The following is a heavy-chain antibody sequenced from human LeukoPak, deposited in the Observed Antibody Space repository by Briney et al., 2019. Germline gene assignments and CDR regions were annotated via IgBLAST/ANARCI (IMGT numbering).Heavy chain of an antibody. CDR3: AARYYYGSGRPLDY. Sequence: RTSETLSLTCAVYGGSFSGYYWSWIRQPPGKGLEWIGEINHSGSTNYNPSLKSRVTISVDTSKNQFSLKLSSVTAADTAVYYCAARYYYGSGRPLDYWGQGTLVTVSS. J-gene: IGHJ4*02. CDR1: GGSFSGYY. V-gene: IGHV4-34*01. CDR2: INHSGST. D-gene: IGHD3-10*01.